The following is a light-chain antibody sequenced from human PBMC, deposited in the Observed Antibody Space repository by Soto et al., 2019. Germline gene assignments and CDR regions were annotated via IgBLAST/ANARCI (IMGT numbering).Light chain of an antibody. CDR3: QQSHGTPRT. V-gene: IGKV1-39*01. CDR1: QSINSN. J-gene: IGKJ1*01. CDR2: SAS. Sequence: DIQMTQSPSSLSASVGDTVTITCRASQSINSNVNWYQMKPGRAPNLLIYSASTLHVGVPSRFSGSASGTEFTLTIASLQPEDFATYFCQQSHGTPRTFGQGTKGEIK.